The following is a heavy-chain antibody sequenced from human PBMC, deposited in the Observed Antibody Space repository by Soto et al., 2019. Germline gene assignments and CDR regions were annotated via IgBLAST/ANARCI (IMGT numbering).Heavy chain of an antibody. CDR3: ARTTEKDGKEGLDY. D-gene: IGHD4-4*01. V-gene: IGHV4-59*11. CDR1: GGSFRDHY. J-gene: IGHJ4*02. CDR2: ISYSGYT. Sequence: ETLSLTCSVSGGSFRDHYWTWIRQPPGKGLEWIGYISYSGYTNYKPSLKSRLTMSVDMSKNQFSLKLNSLTAADTAVYYCARTTEKDGKEGLDYWGQGTQV.